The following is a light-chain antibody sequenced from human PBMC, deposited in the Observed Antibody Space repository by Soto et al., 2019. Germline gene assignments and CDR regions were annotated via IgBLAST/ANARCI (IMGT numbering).Light chain of an antibody. Sequence: QAVVTQPPSVSAAPGQKVTISCSGSSSDIGRNYVSWYQHLPGTAPKLLIYENNKRPSGIPDRLSGSKSGSSATLGITGLQTGDEADYYCGTWDSSLTTDVFGPGTKVTVL. V-gene: IGLV1-51*02. J-gene: IGLJ1*01. CDR3: GTWDSSLTTDV. CDR2: ENN. CDR1: SSDIGRNY.